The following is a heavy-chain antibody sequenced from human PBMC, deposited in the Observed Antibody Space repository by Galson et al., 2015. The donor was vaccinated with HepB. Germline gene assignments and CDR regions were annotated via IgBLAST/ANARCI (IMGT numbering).Heavy chain of an antibody. CDR3: ARDLRLVDVTSRTYYFDY. D-gene: IGHD2-21*01. Sequence: SVKVSCKASGYTFSRYAMHWVRQAPGQSLEWMGWINPGNGNTKYSQKLQDRVTITRDTSATTAFMELSSLRSEDTAVYYCARDLRLVDVTSRTYYFDYWGQGTLVTVSS. CDR1: GYTFSRYA. J-gene: IGHJ4*02. V-gene: IGHV1-3*01. CDR2: INPGNGNT.